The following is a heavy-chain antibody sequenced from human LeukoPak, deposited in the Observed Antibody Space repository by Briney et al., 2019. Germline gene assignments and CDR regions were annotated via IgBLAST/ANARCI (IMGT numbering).Heavy chain of an antibody. V-gene: IGHV3-7*01. CDR1: GFTFSTYW. CDR3: ARDAQYGSGSPQNY. Sequence: GGSLRLSCAASGFTFSTYWMSWVRQAPGKGLEWVANIKQDGSETHYVDSVRDRFTISRDNAKNSMYLQMNSLRAEDTALYYCARDAQYGSGSPQNYWGQGILVTVSS. D-gene: IGHD3-10*01. J-gene: IGHJ4*02. CDR2: IKQDGSET.